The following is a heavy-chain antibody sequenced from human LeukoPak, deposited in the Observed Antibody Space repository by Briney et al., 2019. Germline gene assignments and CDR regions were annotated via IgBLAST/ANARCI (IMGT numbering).Heavy chain of an antibody. Sequence: SETLSLTCTVSGGSISSYYWSWIRQPAGKGLEWIGRIHTSGSTNYNPSLKSRVTMSVDTSKNRFSLKLSSVTAADTAVYYCARDRSRYDILTGYASLDYWGQGTLVTVSS. V-gene: IGHV4-4*07. CDR1: GGSISSYY. J-gene: IGHJ4*02. CDR2: IHTSGST. CDR3: ARDRSRYDILTGYASLDY. D-gene: IGHD3-9*01.